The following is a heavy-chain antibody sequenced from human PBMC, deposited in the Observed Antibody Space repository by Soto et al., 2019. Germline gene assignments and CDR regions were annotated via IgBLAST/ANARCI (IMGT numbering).Heavy chain of an antibody. D-gene: IGHD2-15*01. Sequence: QVQLVQSGAEVKRPGSSVKVSCKASGGIFRTYSIYWVRQAPGQGLEWMGSIIPLFVTPNYAQKFQGRVIISADESTSTAYINVAGLRSVATDMYLFASGRGGTFDSVYDLDDWGQG. CDR2: IIPLFVTP. V-gene: IGHV1-69*18. CDR3: ASGRGGTFDSVYDLDD. CDR1: GGIFRTYS. J-gene: IGHJ6*02.